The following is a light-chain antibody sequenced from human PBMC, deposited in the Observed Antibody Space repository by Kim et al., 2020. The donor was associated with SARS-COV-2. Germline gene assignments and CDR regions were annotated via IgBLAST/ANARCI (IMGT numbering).Light chain of an antibody. J-gene: IGLJ2*01. CDR3: NSRDSNDNVV. Sequence: VALGPTVRITCQGDSLRSYYATWYQQKPGQAPTLVIYGKNNRPSGIPDRFSGSSSGNTASLTITGTQAGDEADYYCNSRDSNDNVVFGGGTQLTVL. CDR2: GKN. CDR1: SLRSYY. V-gene: IGLV3-19*01.